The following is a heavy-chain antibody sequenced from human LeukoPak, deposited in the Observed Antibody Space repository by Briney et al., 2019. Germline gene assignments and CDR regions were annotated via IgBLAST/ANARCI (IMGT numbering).Heavy chain of an antibody. CDR2: IWYDGSNK. V-gene: IGHV3-33*01. Sequence: GGSLRLSCAASGFTFSSYGMHWVRQAPGKGLEWVAVIWYDGSNKYYADSVKGRFTISRDNSKSTVYLQMNSLRAEDTALYYCARSVPDYTRFDYWGQGALVTVSS. CDR3: ARSVPDYTRFDY. D-gene: IGHD4-11*01. J-gene: IGHJ4*02. CDR1: GFTFSSYG.